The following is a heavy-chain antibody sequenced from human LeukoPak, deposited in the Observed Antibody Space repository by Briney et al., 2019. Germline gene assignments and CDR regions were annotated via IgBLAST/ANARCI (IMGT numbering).Heavy chain of an antibody. Sequence: PSETLSLTCAVYGGSFSGYYWSWIRQPPGKGLEWIGEINHSGSTNYNPSLKSRVTISVDTSKNQYSLKLSSVTAADTAVYYCARGPVYYYYGMDGWGEGTTVTVSS. CDR2: INHSGST. CDR3: ARGPVYYYYGMDG. J-gene: IGHJ6*04. CDR1: GGSFSGYY. V-gene: IGHV4-34*01.